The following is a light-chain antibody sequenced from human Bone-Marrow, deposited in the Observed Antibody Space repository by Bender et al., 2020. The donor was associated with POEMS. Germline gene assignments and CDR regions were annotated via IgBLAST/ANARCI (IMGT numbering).Light chain of an antibody. Sequence: QSALTQPRSVSGSPGQSVTISCTGSSDDVGHYNFVSWYQQYPGKVHQLIIYDVTQRPSGVPDRFSGSKSGTTASLTISGLQAEDEADYYCCSYAGSFTVIFGGGTKLTVL. J-gene: IGLJ2*01. CDR1: SDDVGHYNF. CDR2: DVT. CDR3: CSYAGSFTVI. V-gene: IGLV2-11*01.